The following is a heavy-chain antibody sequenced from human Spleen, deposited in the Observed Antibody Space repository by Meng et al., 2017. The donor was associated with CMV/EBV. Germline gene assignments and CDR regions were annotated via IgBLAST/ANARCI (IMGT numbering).Heavy chain of an antibody. Sequence: SETLSLTCNVSGGSISSYYWSWIRQPPGKGLEWIAYIYYSGSTNYNPSLESRVTISVDTSKNQFSLKVTSVTAADTAVYYCARGDSSAWHAIGYWGQGILVTVSS. D-gene: IGHD6-19*01. CDR1: GGSISSYY. CDR2: IYYSGST. CDR3: ARGDSSAWHAIGY. J-gene: IGHJ4*02. V-gene: IGHV4-59*01.